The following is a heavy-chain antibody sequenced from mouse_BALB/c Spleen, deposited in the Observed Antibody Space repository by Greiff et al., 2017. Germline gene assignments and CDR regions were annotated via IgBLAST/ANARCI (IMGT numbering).Heavy chain of an antibody. J-gene: IGHJ4*01. CDR2: IYPSDSYT. CDR1: GYTFTSYW. V-gene: IGHV1-69*02. CDR3: TRMVREYAMDY. D-gene: IGHD2-1*01. Sequence: QVQLQQPGAELVRPGASVKLSCKASGYTFTSYWINWVKQRPGQGLEWIGNIYPSDSYTNYNQKFKDKATLTVDKSSSTAYMQLSSPTSEDSAVYYCTRMVREYAMDYWGQGTSVTVSS.